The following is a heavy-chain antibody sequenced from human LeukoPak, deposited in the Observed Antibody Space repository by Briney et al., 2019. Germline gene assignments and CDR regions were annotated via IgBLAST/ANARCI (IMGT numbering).Heavy chain of an antibody. CDR1: GFTFSSYS. CDR2: ISSSSTYI. D-gene: IGHD2-2*02. Sequence: GGSLRLSCAASGFTFSSYSMNWVRQAPGKGLEWVSSISSSSTYIYYADSLKGRFTISRDNAKNSLSLQMNSLRAEDTAVYYCARDTHCSSTSCYNAFDIWGRGTMVTVSS. CDR3: ARDTHCSSTSCYNAFDI. V-gene: IGHV3-21*01. J-gene: IGHJ3*02.